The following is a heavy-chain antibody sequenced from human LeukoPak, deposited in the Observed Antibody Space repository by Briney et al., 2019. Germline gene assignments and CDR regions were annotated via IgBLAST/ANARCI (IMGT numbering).Heavy chain of an antibody. CDR2: ISSSSSYI. V-gene: IGHV3-21*01. CDR3: ARESAYDYSNYVSWFDP. D-gene: IGHD4-11*01. J-gene: IGHJ5*02. Sequence: GGSLRLSCAASGFTFSSYSMNWVRQAPGKGLEWVSSISSSSSYIYYADSVKGRFTISRDNAKNSLYLQINSLRAEDTAVYYCARESAYDYSNYVSWFDPWGQGTLVTVSS. CDR1: GFTFSSYS.